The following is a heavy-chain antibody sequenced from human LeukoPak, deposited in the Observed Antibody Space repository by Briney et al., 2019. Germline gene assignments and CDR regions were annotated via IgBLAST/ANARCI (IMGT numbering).Heavy chain of an antibody. D-gene: IGHD6-13*01. Sequence: SETLSLTCTVSGGSISSSSYYWGWIRQPPGKGLEWIGSIYYSGSTYYNPSLKSRVTISVDTSKNRFSLKLSSVTAADTAVYYCARGIAAAGTRFGYWGQGTLVTVSS. V-gene: IGHV4-39*01. CDR2: IYYSGST. CDR3: ARGIAAAGTRFGY. J-gene: IGHJ4*02. CDR1: GGSISSSSYY.